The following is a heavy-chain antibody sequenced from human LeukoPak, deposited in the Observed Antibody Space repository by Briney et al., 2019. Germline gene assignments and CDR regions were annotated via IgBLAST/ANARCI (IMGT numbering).Heavy chain of an antibody. Sequence: ASVKISCKASGYTLTTFGISWVRQAPGQGLEWMGWISAYNGNPNYARKLRGRVTMTTDTSTSTAYMELRSLRSDDTAVYYCARDRHSSGWENFDYWGQGTLLTVSS. CDR2: ISAYNGNP. V-gene: IGHV1-18*04. J-gene: IGHJ4*02. CDR3: ARDRHSSGWENFDY. CDR1: GYTLTTFG. D-gene: IGHD6-19*01.